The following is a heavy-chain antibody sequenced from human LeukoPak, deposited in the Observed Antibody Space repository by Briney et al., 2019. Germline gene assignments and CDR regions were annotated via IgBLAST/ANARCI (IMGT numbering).Heavy chain of an antibody. V-gene: IGHV3-21*01. CDR1: GFTFSSYS. J-gene: IGHJ6*02. CDR3: ARDMDSTPGYYGMDV. CDR2: ISSSSTYI. Sequence: GGSLRLSCAASGFTFSSYSMNWVRQAPGKGLEWVSSISSSSTYIYYANSVKGRFTISRDNAKNSLYLQVNSLRAEDTAVYYCARDMDSTPGYYGMDVWGQGTTVTVSS. D-gene: IGHD2-2*03.